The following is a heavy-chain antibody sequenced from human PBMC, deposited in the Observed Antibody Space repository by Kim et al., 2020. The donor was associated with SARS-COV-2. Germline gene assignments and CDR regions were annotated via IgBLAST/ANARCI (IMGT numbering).Heavy chain of an antibody. CDR2: ITWNSFSV. J-gene: IGHJ4*02. D-gene: IGHD6-19*01. Sequence: GGSLRLSCAASGFTFENHAMHWVRQAPGKGLEWVAGITWNSFSVGYADSVKGRFTISRDNAKNSLYLQMNSLRNEDTALYYCVKTLADRTFDYWGQGTLVTVSS. CDR3: VKTLADRTFDY. CDR1: GFTFENHA. V-gene: IGHV3-9*01.